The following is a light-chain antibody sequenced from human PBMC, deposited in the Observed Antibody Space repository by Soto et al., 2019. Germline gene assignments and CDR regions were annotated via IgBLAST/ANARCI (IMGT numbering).Light chain of an antibody. V-gene: IGLV2-14*03. CDR1: STDIGRYNY. CDR3: CSYTSSSTLGV. CDR2: DVT. Sequence: QSELTQPASVSGSPGQSITISCTGTSTDIGRYNYVSWYQQHPDKAPKLIIYDVTTRPSGVSNRFSGSKSGNTASLTISGLQAEDEADYYCCSYTSSSTLGVFGGGTKLTVL. J-gene: IGLJ3*02.